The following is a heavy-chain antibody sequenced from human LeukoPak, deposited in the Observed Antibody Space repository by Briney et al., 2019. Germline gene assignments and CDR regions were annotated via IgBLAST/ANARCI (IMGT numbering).Heavy chain of an antibody. Sequence: SVKVSCKASGGTFSSYAISWVRQAPGQGLEWMGGIIPIFGTANYAQKFQGRVTITADESTSTAYMELSSLRSEDTAVYHCARARNNYYDSTDWGQGTLVTVSS. V-gene: IGHV1-69*13. CDR1: GGTFSSYA. D-gene: IGHD3-22*01. J-gene: IGHJ4*02. CDR3: ARARNNYYDSTD. CDR2: IIPIFGTA.